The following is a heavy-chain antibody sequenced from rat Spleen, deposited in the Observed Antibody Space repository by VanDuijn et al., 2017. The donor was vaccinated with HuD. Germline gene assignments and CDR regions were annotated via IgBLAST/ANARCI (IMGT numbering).Heavy chain of an antibody. CDR1: GYSITSNY. J-gene: IGHJ2*01. V-gene: IGHV3-1*01. CDR3: DANYDGTYYYFDY. D-gene: IGHD1-12*02. CDR2: ISYSGST. Sequence: EVQLQESGPGLVKPSQSLSLTCSVTGYSITSNYWGWIRKFPGNKMEWIGHISYSGSTSYNPSLKSRISITRDTSKNQIFLQVNSVTTEDTATYYCDANYDGTYYYFDYWGQGVMVTVSS.